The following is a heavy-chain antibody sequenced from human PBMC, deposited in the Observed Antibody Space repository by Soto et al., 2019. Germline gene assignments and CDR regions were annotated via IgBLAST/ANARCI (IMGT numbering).Heavy chain of an antibody. J-gene: IGHJ3*02. V-gene: IGHV1-69*01. CDR1: GGTFNGHS. Sequence: QVQLVQSGAEVKKPGSSVKVSCKASGGTFNGHSFSWVRQAPGQGLEWLGSIVPMFNTSTYAQRFQGRVTITADESTTTAYMDLSSLTSEDTAVYYCTSDDTVLVGADSAFDIWGQGTRVTVSS. CDR2: IVPMFNTS. CDR3: TSDDTVLVGADSAFDI. D-gene: IGHD2-8*02.